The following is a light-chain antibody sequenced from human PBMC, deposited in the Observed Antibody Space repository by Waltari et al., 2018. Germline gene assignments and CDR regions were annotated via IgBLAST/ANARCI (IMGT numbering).Light chain of an antibody. J-gene: IGKJ1*01. CDR3: QQHRTYFRA. CDR2: QAS. CDR1: QYVAAW. Sequence: DNQMTQTPSALSASVGDRVTITCRASQYVAAWVAWYQQKPGKAPKLLIYQASYLESGVASRFSGTGSDTEFSLTISILQPDDSATYCCQQHRTYFRAFGQGTKVEIK. V-gene: IGKV1-5*03.